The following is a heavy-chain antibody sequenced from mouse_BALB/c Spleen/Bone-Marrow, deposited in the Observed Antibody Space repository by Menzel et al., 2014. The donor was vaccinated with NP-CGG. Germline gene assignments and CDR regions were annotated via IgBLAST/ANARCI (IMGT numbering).Heavy chain of an antibody. V-gene: IGHV10-1*02. CDR2: IRSKSNNYAT. D-gene: IGHD1-1*01. CDR1: GFTFNTYA. CDR3: VRQVITTVSYAMDY. J-gene: IGHJ4*01. Sequence: EVMLVESGGGLVQPKGSLKLSCAASGFTFNTYAMNWVRQAPGKGLEWVARIRSKSNNYATYYADSVKDRFTISRDDSQSMLYLQVNNLKTEDTAMYYCVRQVITTVSYAMDYWGQGTSVTVSS.